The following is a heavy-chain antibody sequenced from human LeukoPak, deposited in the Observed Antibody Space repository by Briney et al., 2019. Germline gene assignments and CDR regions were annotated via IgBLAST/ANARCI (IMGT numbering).Heavy chain of an antibody. D-gene: IGHD6-6*01. CDR3: ATRSSTLAAARCFDD. CDR1: GESFSAYF. Sequence: SETLSLTCAVHGESFSAYFWSWIRQVPGKGLEWIEEIDHRGSSNYNPPLKSRATISVDTSENHFSLSLTSVTAADTAVYYCATRSSTLAAARCFDDWGQGTVVTVSS. J-gene: IGHJ4*03. V-gene: IGHV4-34*01. CDR2: IDHRGSS.